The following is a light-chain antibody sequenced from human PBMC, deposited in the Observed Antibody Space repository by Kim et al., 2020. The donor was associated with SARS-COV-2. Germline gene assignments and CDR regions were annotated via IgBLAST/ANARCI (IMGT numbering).Light chain of an antibody. Sequence: QSVLTQPRSVSGSPGQPVTISCTGTSSDVGDYDLVSWYQQLPGTAPTLIISDVSKRPSGVPDRFSGSKSGNTASLTISGLQAEDEADYYCCSYAGRYTWVFGGGTQLTVL. CDR2: DVS. V-gene: IGLV2-11*01. J-gene: IGLJ3*02. CDR1: SSDVGDYDL. CDR3: CSYAGRYTWV.